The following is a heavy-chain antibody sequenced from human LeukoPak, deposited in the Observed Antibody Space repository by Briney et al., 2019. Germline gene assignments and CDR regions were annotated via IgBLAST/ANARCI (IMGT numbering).Heavy chain of an antibody. CDR3: ARDMFGIAARPGDY. D-gene: IGHD6-6*01. Sequence: SVKVSCKASGGTFSSYAISWVRQAPGQGLEWMGRIIPIFGTANYAQKFQGRVTITADKSTSTAYMELSSLRSEDTAVYYCARDMFGIAARPGDYWGKGTLVTVSS. J-gene: IGHJ4*02. V-gene: IGHV1-69*06. CDR1: GGTFSSYA. CDR2: IIPIFGTA.